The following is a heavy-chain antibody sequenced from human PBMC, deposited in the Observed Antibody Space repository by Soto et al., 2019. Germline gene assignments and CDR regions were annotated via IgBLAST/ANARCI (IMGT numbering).Heavy chain of an antibody. CDR2: ISAYNGNT. Sequence: ASVKVSCKASGYTFTSYGISWVRQAPGQGLEWMGWISAYNGNTNYAQKLQGRVTLTTDTSTGAAYMELRSLRSDDTAVYYCARESESSWFDPWGQGTLVTVSS. V-gene: IGHV1-18*01. CDR1: GYTFTSYG. D-gene: IGHD6-13*01. CDR3: ARESESSWFDP. J-gene: IGHJ5*02.